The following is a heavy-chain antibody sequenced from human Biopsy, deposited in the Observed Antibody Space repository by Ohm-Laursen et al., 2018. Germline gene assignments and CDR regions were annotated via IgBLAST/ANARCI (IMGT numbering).Heavy chain of an antibody. Sequence: SETLSLTCTVSGRSIGSFFWSWIRQPPGKGLEWIGYIHYSGSTNYNPSLRSRVTISVDRSKNQFSLELSSVTAADTAVYYCARVGAGAPSIDYFDYWGQGALVTVSS. CDR2: IHYSGST. V-gene: IGHV4-59*01. CDR1: GRSIGSFF. J-gene: IGHJ4*02. CDR3: ARVGAGAPSIDYFDY. D-gene: IGHD1-26*01.